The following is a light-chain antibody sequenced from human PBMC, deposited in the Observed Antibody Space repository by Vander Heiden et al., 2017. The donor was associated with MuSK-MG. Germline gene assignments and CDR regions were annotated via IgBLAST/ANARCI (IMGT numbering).Light chain of an antibody. CDR1: QRISSY. V-gene: IGKV1-8*01. CDR2: SAS. CDR3: QQYSSYPRT. J-gene: IGKJ1*01. Sequence: AIRMSQSPSSPSASTGDRVTITCRASQRISSYVAWYQQKPGKAPNLLIHSASTLQSGVPSRFSGSGSGTDFTLTISCLQSEDFATYYCQQYSSYPRTFGQGTKVEIK.